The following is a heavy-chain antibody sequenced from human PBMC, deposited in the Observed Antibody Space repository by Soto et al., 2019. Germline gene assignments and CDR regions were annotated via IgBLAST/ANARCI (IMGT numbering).Heavy chain of an antibody. J-gene: IGHJ6*02. D-gene: IGHD3-22*01. Sequence: GGSLRLSCAASGFTFSTYAMAWVRQAPGKGLEWVSGVSASGLNTDYADPVKGRFYISRDNSKNTLYLQMNSLRAEDTAVYYCAKDFERKYYYDSSGYYGPDYYGMDVWGQGTTVTVSS. CDR1: GFTFSTYA. CDR2: VSASGLNT. V-gene: IGHV3-23*01. CDR3: AKDFERKYYYDSSGYYGPDYYGMDV.